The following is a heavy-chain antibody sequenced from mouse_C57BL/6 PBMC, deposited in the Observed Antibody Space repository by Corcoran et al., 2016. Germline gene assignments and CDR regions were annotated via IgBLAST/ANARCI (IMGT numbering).Heavy chain of an antibody. J-gene: IGHJ1*03. CDR2: IYPRSGNT. Sequence: QVQLQQSGAELARPGASVKLSCKASGYTFTSYGISWVKQRTGQGLEWIGEIYPRSGNTYYNEKFKGKATLTADKSSSTAYMELRSLTSEDSAVYFCARGVFITTYGYCDVGGTGTTVTGSS. D-gene: IGHD1-1*01. V-gene: IGHV1-81*01. CDR3: ARGVFITTYGYCDV. CDR1: GYTFTSYG.